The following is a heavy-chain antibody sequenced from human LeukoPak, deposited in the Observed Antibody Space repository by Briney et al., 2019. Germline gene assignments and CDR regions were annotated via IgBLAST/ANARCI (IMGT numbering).Heavy chain of an antibody. Sequence: GGSLRLSCAASGFSVNNNYMNWVRQSPGKGLEWVSYIDTFGITYYADSVTGRFTICRDSSTNTLYLQMNSLRADDTAVYYCAGGPYYGTGSRPGYLSYWGLGTLVTVSS. J-gene: IGHJ4*02. CDR2: IDTFGIT. CDR3: AGGPYYGTGSRPGYLSY. V-gene: IGHV3-53*01. D-gene: IGHD3-10*01. CDR1: GFSVNNNY.